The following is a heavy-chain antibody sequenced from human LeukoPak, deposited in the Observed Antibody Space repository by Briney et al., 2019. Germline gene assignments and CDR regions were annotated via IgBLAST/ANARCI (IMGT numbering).Heavy chain of an antibody. Sequence: GGSLQISGRGSGSSFTTYWIGWGRQLPGKGREWMGIIYPGDSDTRYTPSFQGQVTMSADQSINTAYLQWSSLKASHTAMYYCARRQGCSSTSCPPDSWGQGTLVTVS. CDR1: GSSFTTYW. V-gene: IGHV5-51*01. CDR3: ARRQGCSSTSCPPDS. CDR2: IYPGDSDT. D-gene: IGHD2-2*01. J-gene: IGHJ4*02.